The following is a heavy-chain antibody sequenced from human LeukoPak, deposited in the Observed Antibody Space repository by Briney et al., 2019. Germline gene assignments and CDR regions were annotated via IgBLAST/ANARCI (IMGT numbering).Heavy chain of an antibody. D-gene: IGHD5-24*01. J-gene: IGHJ4*02. V-gene: IGHV3-7*04. Sequence: GGSLRLSCVASGVPFSSYWMTWVRQAPGKGLEWVANIKQDGSKKSYVDSVKGRFTISRDNAKNSLYLQMNSLRAEDTAIYYCTRVGYIDEGIDYWGQGTLVTVSS. CDR2: IKQDGSKK. CDR3: TRVGYIDEGIDY. CDR1: GVPFSSYW.